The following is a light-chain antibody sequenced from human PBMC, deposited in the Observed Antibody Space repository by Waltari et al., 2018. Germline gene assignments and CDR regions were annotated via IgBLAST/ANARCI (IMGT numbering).Light chain of an antibody. CDR1: QSVLYSSNKKNY. J-gene: IGKJ2*01. V-gene: IGKV4-1*01. CDR2: WAS. Sequence: DIVMTQSPDSLAVSLGARATINCQSSQSVLYSSNKKNYLAWYQQKPGQPPKLLIYWASTRESGVPDRFSGSGSGTDFTLTISSLQAEDVAVYYCQQYYSTPPYTFGQGTKLEIK. CDR3: QQYYSTPPYT.